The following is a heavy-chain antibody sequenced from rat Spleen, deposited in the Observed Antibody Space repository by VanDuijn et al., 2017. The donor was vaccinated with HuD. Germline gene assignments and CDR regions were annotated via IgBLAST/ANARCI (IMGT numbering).Heavy chain of an antibody. CDR2: ISTGGGNT. Sequence: EVQLVESGGGLVQPGRSLKLSCAASGFTFSDYAMAWVRQAPKKGLEWVASISTGGGNTYYRDSVKGRFTISRDNAKSTLYLQMDSLRPEDTATYYCARGILYYSTPDSYFDYWGQGVMVTVSS. D-gene: IGHD1-2*01. V-gene: IGHV5S23*01. J-gene: IGHJ2*01. CDR1: GFTFSDYA. CDR3: ARGILYYSTPDSYFDY.